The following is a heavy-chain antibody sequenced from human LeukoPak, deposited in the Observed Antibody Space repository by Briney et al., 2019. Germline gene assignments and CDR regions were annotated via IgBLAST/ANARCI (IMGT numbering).Heavy chain of an antibody. D-gene: IGHD3-3*01. Sequence: GGSLRLSCAASGFTFSSYAMSWVRQAPGEGLEWVSAISGSGGSTYYADSVKGRFTISRDNSKNTLYLQMNSLRAEDTAVYYCAKTHAEFGAPDAFDIWGQGTMVTVSS. CDR3: AKTHAEFGAPDAFDI. CDR2: ISGSGGST. V-gene: IGHV3-23*01. CDR1: GFTFSSYA. J-gene: IGHJ3*02.